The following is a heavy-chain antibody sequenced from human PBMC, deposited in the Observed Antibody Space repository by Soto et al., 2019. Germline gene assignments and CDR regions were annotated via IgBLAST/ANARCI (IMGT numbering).Heavy chain of an antibody. CDR2: IQNDGSRT. D-gene: IGHD2-21*02. CDR3: VRGDRGGFDL. J-gene: IGHJ3*01. Sequence: EVQLVECEGGLVQRGGSLRLSCAASGFTFNYYWMHWVRQAPGQGLVWVSHIQNDGSRTTYADSVKGRFTISRDNAKNTLYLQMNSLRDEDTAVYYCVRGDRGGFDLWGQGTAVTVSS. V-gene: IGHV3-74*01. CDR1: GFTFNYYW.